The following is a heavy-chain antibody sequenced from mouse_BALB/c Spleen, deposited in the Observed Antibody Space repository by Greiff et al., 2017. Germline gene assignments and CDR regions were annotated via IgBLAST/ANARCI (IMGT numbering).Heavy chain of an antibody. D-gene: IGHD1-1*01. CDR3: ARGTTGYYFDY. Sequence: QVQLQQPGAELVKPGASVKLSCKASGYTFTSYWMHWVKQRPGQGLEWIGEIDPSDSYTNYNQKFKGKATLTVDKSSSTAYMQLSSLTSEDSAVYYCARGTTGYYFDYWGQGTTLTVSS. CDR2: IDPSDSYT. J-gene: IGHJ2*01. V-gene: IGHV1-69*02. CDR1: GYTFTSYW.